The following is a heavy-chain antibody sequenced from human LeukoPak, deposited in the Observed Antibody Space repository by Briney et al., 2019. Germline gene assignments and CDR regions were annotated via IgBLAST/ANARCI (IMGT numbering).Heavy chain of an antibody. CDR1: GYSFTNYW. CDR3: ARADGSSSAFDY. J-gene: IGHJ4*02. D-gene: IGHD6-6*01. V-gene: IGHV5-51*01. Sequence: GESLKISCKGSGYSFTNYWIGWVRQLPGKGLEWMGIIYPGDSDTRYSPSFQGQVTISADKSITTAHLQWGSLKASDTAMYYCARADGSSSAFDYWGQGTQVTVSS. CDR2: IYPGDSDT.